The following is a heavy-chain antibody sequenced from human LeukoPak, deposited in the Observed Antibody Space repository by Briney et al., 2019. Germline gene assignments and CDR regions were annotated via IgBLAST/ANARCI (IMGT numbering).Heavy chain of an antibody. Sequence: GGSLRLSCAASGFTFSGHNMNWVRQAPGKGLEWISFVSISSGTIYYADSVNGRFRISRANAKSSLDLEMNSLRAEDTAVYYCARDVSRISDYWGQGTLVTVSS. D-gene: IGHD2-15*01. CDR2: VSISSGTI. V-gene: IGHV3-48*04. CDR3: ARDVSRISDY. J-gene: IGHJ4*02. CDR1: GFTFSGHN.